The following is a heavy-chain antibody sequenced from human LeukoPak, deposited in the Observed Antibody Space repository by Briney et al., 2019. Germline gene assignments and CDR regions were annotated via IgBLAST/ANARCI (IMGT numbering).Heavy chain of an antibody. CDR1: GYSISNGYY. CDR2: IYHSGST. Sequence: KPSETLSLTCAVSGYSISNGYYWGWIRQPPGKGLEWIGSIYHSGSTYYNPSLKSRVTISVDTSKNQFSLKLSSVTAADTAVYYCASRQPPSVAGSVANDYWGQGTLVTVSS. J-gene: IGHJ4*02. D-gene: IGHD6-19*01. CDR3: ASRQPPSVAGSVANDY. V-gene: IGHV4-38-2*01.